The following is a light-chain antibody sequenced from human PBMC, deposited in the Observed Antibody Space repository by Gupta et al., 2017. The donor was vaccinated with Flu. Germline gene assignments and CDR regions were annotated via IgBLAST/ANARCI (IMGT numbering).Light chain of an antibody. Sequence: EIVMTQSPATLSVSPGERATLSCRASQSVSSNLAWYQQKPGQAPRLLIYGASTRATGIPARFSGSGSGTEFTLTISSLQSEDFAVYYCQQYTNWPSFTFGPGTXVDIK. CDR3: QQYTNWPSFT. V-gene: IGKV3D-15*01. CDR2: GAS. CDR1: QSVSSN. J-gene: IGKJ3*01.